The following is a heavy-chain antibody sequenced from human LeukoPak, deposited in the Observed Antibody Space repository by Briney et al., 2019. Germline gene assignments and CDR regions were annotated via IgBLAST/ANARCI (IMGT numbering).Heavy chain of an antibody. V-gene: IGHV4-34*01. CDR3: AVGLYDFWSGSFDY. Sequence: SETLSLTCAVYGGSFSGYYWSWIRQPPGKGLEWIGEINHSGSTNYNPSLKSRVTISVDTSKNQFSLKLSSVTAADTAVYYCAVGLYDFWSGSFDYWGQGTLVTVSS. CDR1: GGSFSGYY. CDR2: INHSGST. J-gene: IGHJ4*02. D-gene: IGHD3-3*01.